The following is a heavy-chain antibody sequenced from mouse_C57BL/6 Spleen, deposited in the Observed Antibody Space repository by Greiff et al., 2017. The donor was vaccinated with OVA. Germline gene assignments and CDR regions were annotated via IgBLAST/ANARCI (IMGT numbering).Heavy chain of an antibody. CDR2: INPNNGGT. Sequence: EVQLQQSGPELVKPGASVKISCKASGYTFTDYYMNWVKQSHGKSLEWIGDINPNNGGTSYNQKFKVKATLTVDKSSSTAYMELRSLTSEDSAVYYCARGGYGLPFDYWGQGTTLTVSS. D-gene: IGHD5-5*01. CDR3: ARGGYGLPFDY. V-gene: IGHV1-26*01. CDR1: GYTFTDYY. J-gene: IGHJ2*01.